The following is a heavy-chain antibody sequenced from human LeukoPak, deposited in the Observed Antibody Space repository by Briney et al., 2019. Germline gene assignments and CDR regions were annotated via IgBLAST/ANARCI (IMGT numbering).Heavy chain of an antibody. J-gene: IGHJ6*02. CDR3: ARTTYDYVHYGMDV. D-gene: IGHD3-16*01. V-gene: IGHV3-30-3*01. CDR1: GFTFGSYA. Sequence: GGSLRLSCAASGFTFGSYAMHWVRQAPGKGLEWVAVISYDGSNKYYADSVKGRFTISRDNSKNTLYLQMNSLRAEDTAVYYCARTTYDYVHYGMDVWGQGTTVTVSS. CDR2: ISYDGSNK.